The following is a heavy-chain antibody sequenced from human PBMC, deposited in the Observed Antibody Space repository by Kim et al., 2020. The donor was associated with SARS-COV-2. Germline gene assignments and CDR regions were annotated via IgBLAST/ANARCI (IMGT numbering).Heavy chain of an antibody. V-gene: IGHV3-30*01. J-gene: IGHJ6*02. D-gene: IGHD6-13*01. CDR3: ARFASNSSSWYYYYYGMDV. Sequence: GRFTISRDNSKNTLYLQMNSLRAEDTAVYYCARFASNSSSWYYYYYGMDVWGQGTTVTVSS.